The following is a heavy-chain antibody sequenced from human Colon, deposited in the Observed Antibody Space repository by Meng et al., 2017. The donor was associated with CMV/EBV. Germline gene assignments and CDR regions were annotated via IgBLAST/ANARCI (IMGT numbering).Heavy chain of an antibody. CDR1: GFTFSDYT. Sequence: GGSLRLSCVGSGFTFSDYTIHWVRQLPGKGLEWVSLISWDGNSAYYVDSVKGRFTVSRDNSENSVYLQMDRLRAEDTALYYCAKDRTPAELFDSSGYCHDYWGQGTLVTVSS. V-gene: IGHV3-43*01. CDR3: AKDRTPAELFDSSGYCHDY. CDR2: ISWDGNSA. D-gene: IGHD3-22*01. J-gene: IGHJ4*02.